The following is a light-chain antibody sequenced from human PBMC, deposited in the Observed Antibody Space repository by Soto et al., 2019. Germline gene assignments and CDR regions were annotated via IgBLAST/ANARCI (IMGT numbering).Light chain of an antibody. CDR1: QSIDTS. CDR3: QQTYSSRHT. CDR2: AAS. J-gene: IGKJ2*01. V-gene: IGKV1-39*01. Sequence: DIQMTQSPSSLSASVGDRVTITCRASQSIDTSLNWYQQKPGKAPKLLIYAASFLHRGAPSKFSGSRSGTEFALTLSSLQPEDVATYYCQQTYSSRHTFGQGTQLEI.